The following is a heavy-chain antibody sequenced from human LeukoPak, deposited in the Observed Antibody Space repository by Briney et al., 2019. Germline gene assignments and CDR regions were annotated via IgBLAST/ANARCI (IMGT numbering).Heavy chain of an antibody. CDR3: ARELVGLEPYPLGSSH. Sequence: ASVKVSCKASGYTFTGYYMHWVRQAPGQGLEWMGWINPNSGGTNYAQKFQGRVTMTRDTSISTAYMELSRLRSDDTAVYCCARELVGLEPYPLGSSHWGQGTLVTVSS. D-gene: IGHD1-1*01. CDR2: INPNSGGT. J-gene: IGHJ4*02. CDR1: GYTFTGYY. V-gene: IGHV1-2*02.